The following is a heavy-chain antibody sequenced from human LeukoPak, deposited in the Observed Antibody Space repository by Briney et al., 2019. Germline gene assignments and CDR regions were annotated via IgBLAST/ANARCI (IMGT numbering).Heavy chain of an antibody. CDR2: IYYSGST. CDR3: ARVYCSGASCYFRGAHYFDY. D-gene: IGHD2-15*01. CDR1: GGSFSSNNYY. V-gene: IGHV4-39*07. J-gene: IGHJ4*02. Sequence: SETLSLTCTVSGGSFSSNNYYWGWIRQPPGKGLEWIGNIYYSGSTSYNPSLRGRVTILVDTSKNLFSLKLSSVTAADTAVYYCARVYCSGASCYFRGAHYFDYWGQGTLVTVSS.